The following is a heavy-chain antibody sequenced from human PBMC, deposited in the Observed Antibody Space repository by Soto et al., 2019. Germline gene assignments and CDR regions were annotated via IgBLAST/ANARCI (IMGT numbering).Heavy chain of an antibody. V-gene: IGHV3-74*01. CDR2: INNDGSST. CDR1: GFTFRTYW. Sequence: GGSLRLSCAASGFTFRTYWMQWARQAPGKGLEWVSRINNDGSSTDYADSVKGRFTISRDNAKDTLYLQMNSLRAEDTATYYCAMGTMDVWGKGNTVTVSS. CDR3: AMGTMDV. J-gene: IGHJ6*04. D-gene: IGHD7-27*01.